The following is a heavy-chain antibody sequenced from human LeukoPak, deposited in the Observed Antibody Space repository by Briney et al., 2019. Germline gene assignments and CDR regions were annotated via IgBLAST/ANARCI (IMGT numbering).Heavy chain of an antibody. CDR2: IYYSGST. D-gene: IGHD5-18*01. CDR1: GGSISSGGYY. V-gene: IGHV4-31*03. J-gene: IGHJ4*02. CDR3: AREAAMGTN. Sequence: SETLSLTCSVSGGSISSGGYYWRWLRQHPGKGLEWIGYIYYSGSTYYNPSLKSRVTISVDTSKNQFSLKLSSVTAADTAVYYCAREAAMGTNWGQGTLVTVSS.